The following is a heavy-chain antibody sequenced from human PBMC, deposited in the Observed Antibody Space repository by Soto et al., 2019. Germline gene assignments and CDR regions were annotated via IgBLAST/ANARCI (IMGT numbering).Heavy chain of an antibody. CDR3: ALEDYYDSSGYRTKRNLDI. V-gene: IGHV1-2*04. J-gene: IGHJ3*02. Sequence: ASVKVSCKASGYTFTGYYMHWERQAPGQGLEWMGWINPNSGGTNYAQKFQGWVTMTRDTSISTAYMELSRLRSDDTAVYYCALEDYYDSSGYRTKRNLDIWGQGTMVTVS. D-gene: IGHD3-22*01. CDR1: GYTFTGYY. CDR2: INPNSGGT.